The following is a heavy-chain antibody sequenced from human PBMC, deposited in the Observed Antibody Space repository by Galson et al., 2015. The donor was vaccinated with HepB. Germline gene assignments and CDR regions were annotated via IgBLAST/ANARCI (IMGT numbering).Heavy chain of an antibody. CDR3: TRMGDFSGYSSK. CDR2: IRSKDNDYAT. J-gene: IGHJ4*02. V-gene: IGHV3-73*01. Sequence: SLRLSCAASGFTFSGSAIHWVRQASGKGPEWVGRIRSKDNDYATSYVESLKGRFTISRDDSRNMAYLHMKSLKTEDTAVYYCTRMGDFSGYSSKWGQGTLVTVSP. D-gene: IGHD5-12*01. CDR1: GFTFSGSA.